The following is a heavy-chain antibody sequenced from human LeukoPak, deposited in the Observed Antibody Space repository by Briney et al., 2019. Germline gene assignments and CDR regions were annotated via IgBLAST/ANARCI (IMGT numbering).Heavy chain of an antibody. CDR2: IIPIFGTA. CDR3: ARSGESTSHNWFDP. J-gene: IGHJ5*02. V-gene: IGHV1-69*13. Sequence: GASVKVSCKASGGTFSSYAISWVRQAPGQGLEWMGGIIPIFGTANYAQKFQGRVTITADESTSTAYMELSSLRSEDTAVYYCARSGESTSHNWFDPWGQGTLVTVSS. CDR1: GGTFSSYA. D-gene: IGHD2-2*01.